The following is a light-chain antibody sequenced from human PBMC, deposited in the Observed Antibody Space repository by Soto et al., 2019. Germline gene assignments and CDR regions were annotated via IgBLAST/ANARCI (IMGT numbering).Light chain of an antibody. CDR2: AAS. J-gene: IGKJ5*01. CDR3: QQSYTFPRT. CDR1: HSISSY. Sequence: DIQMTQSPSSLSASVGDRVTITCRASHSISSYLNWYQQKPGTAPKLLIYAASSLQSGVPSRFSGSGPGTDFTLSISSLQPEDFATYYCQQSYTFPRTFGQGTRLEIK. V-gene: IGKV1-39*01.